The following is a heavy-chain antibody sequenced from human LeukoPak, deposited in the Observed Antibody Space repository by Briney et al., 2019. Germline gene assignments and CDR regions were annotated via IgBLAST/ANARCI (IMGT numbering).Heavy chain of an antibody. V-gene: IGHV4-38-2*02. CDR2: IYHSGST. J-gene: IGHJ3*02. D-gene: IGHD2-8*01. CDR1: AYSISSGHY. Sequence: SETLSLTCTVSAYSISSGHYWGWIRQPPGKGLEWIGSIYHSGSTYYNPSLKSRVTISVDTSKNQFSLKLSSLTAADTAVYYCAKAFSMLDAFDIWGQGTMVTVSS. CDR3: AKAFSMLDAFDI.